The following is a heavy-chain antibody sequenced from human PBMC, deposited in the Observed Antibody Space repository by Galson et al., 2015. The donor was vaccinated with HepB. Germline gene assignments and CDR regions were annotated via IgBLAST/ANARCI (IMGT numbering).Heavy chain of an antibody. CDR3: ARRRGSYPQDQAFDI. Sequence: QSGAEVKKPGESLKISCKGSGYSFTSYWIGWVRQVPGKGLEWMGIIYPGDSDTRYSQSFQGQVTISADKSITTAYLQWSSLKASDTAMYYCARRRGSYPQDQAFDIWCPVTMVTVSS. J-gene: IGHJ3*02. V-gene: IGHV5-51*01. CDR1: GYSFTSYW. CDR2: IYPGDSDT. D-gene: IGHD1-26*01.